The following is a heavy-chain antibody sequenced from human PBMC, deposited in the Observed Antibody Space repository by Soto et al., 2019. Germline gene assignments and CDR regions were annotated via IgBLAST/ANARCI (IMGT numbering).Heavy chain of an antibody. Sequence: QVQLVQSGAEVKKPGASVKVSCKASGYTFTSYAMHWVRQAPGQRLEWMGWINAGNGNTKDSQKFQGRVSITRDTAASTACMELSSLRSADTAVYYCASSSSNYALLDYYYSVMDVWGQGTTVTVSS. D-gene: IGHD4-4*01. V-gene: IGHV1-3*01. CDR2: INAGNGNT. CDR1: GYTFTSYA. CDR3: ASSSSNYALLDYYYSVMDV. J-gene: IGHJ6*01.